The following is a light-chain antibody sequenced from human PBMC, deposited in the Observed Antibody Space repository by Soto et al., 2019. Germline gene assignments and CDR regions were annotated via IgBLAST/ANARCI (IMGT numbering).Light chain of an antibody. Sequence: DIVLTQSPGTLSLSPGERAILACRASQTVNTKYLAWCQQKPGQAPRLLIYGASRRATCIPDRFSCSASGTDFTLTISRLEPEDFEVYYCQQYGSSSYTFGQGTKLAVK. CDR1: QTVNTKY. V-gene: IGKV3-20*01. J-gene: IGKJ2*01. CDR2: GAS. CDR3: QQYGSSSYT.